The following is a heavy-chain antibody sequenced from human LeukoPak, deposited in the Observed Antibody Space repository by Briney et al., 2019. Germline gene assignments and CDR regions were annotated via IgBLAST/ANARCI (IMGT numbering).Heavy chain of an antibody. J-gene: IGHJ4*02. CDR2: INHSGST. CDR1: GGSFSGYY. D-gene: IGHD3-22*01. Sequence: SETLSLTCAVYGGSFSGYYWSWIRQPPGKGLEWIGEINHSGSTNYNPSLKSRVTISVDTSKNQFSLKLSSVTAADTAVYYCAGERKGDSSGYYFDYWGQGTLVTVSS. V-gene: IGHV4-34*01. CDR3: AGERKGDSSGYYFDY.